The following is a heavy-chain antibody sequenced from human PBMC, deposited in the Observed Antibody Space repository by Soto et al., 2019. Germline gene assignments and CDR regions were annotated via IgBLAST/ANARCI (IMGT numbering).Heavy chain of an antibody. D-gene: IGHD7-27*01. CDR3: AKAVWGYWYFDL. CDR1: GFMFSSYG. Sequence: EVQLLESGGGLVQPGGSLRLSCAASGFMFSSYGMSWVRQAPGKGLEWVSVSSGGGGTTDYADSVKGRFTISRDNSKNTLYLQMNSLRVEDTAVYYCAKAVWGYWYFDLWGRGTLVAVSS. J-gene: IGHJ2*01. CDR2: SSGGGGTT. V-gene: IGHV3-23*01.